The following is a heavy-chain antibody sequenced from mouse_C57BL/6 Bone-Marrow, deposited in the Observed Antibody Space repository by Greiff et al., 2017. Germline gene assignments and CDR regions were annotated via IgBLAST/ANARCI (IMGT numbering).Heavy chain of an antibody. CDR2: FHPYNDDT. CDR1: GYTFTTYP. D-gene: IGHD2-1*01. CDR3: ARGGNYGGYYFDY. V-gene: IGHV1-47*01. Sequence: VTLQESGAELVKPGASVKMSCKASGYTFTTYPIEWMKQNHGKSLEWIGNFHPYNDDTKYNEKFKGKATLTVEKSSSTVYLELSRLTSDDSAVYYCARGGNYGGYYFDYWGQGTTLTVAS. J-gene: IGHJ2*01.